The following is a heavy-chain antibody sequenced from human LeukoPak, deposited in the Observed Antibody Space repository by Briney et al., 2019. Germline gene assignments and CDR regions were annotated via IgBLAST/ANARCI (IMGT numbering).Heavy chain of an antibody. CDR2: VYYSGST. D-gene: IGHD1-1*01. CDR3: ARVDNQNYFSY. CDR1: GGSITSSSYY. Sequence: SETLSLTCTVSGGSITSSSYYWGWIRQPPGKGLEWIGNVYYSGSTYYNPSLKSRVTISGDTSKNQFSLKLSSVTAADAAVYYCARVDNQNYFSYWGQETLVTVSS. J-gene: IGHJ4*02. V-gene: IGHV4-39*01.